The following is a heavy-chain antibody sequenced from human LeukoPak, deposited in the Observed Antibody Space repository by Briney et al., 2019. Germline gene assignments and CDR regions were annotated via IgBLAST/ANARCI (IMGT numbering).Heavy chain of an antibody. V-gene: IGHV3-23*01. Sequence: PGGSLRLSCAASGFTFRSYAMSWVRQAPGKGREWVSAVGSGATPYYADSVKGRFTISRDDSKNMLYLQANSLRAEDTAVYYCARQLGYCSRGNCYFDSWGQGTLVTVSS. CDR2: VGSGATP. J-gene: IGHJ4*02. CDR3: ARQLGYCSRGNCYFDS. CDR1: GFTFRSYA. D-gene: IGHD2-2*01.